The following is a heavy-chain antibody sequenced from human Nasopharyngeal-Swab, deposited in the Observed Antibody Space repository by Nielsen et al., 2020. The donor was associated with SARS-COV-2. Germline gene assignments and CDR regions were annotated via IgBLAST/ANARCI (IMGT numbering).Heavy chain of an antibody. Sequence: GGFLRPSCAPSGSTFRSYSMNWVRQAPGKGLEWVPSISSVSSYIYYADSGKGRFTIPRDNAKHSLYLQINSLRVEDTAIYYCARDGMVGVTSRDDSDAFDIWGQGTMVIVSS. CDR1: GSTFRSYS. CDR2: ISSVSSYI. V-gene: IGHV3-21*01. CDR3: ARDGMVGVTSRDDSDAFDI. J-gene: IGHJ3*02. D-gene: IGHD1-26*01.